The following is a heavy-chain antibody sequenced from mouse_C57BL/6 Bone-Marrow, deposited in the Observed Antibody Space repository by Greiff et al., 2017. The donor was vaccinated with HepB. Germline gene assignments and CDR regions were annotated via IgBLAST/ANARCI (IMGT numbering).Heavy chain of an antibody. D-gene: IGHD3-2*02. J-gene: IGHJ3*01. CDR1: GFTFSSYG. Sequence: EVKVVESGGDLVKPGGSLKLSCAASGFTFSSYGMSWVRQTPDKRLEWVATISSGGSYTYYPDSVKGRFTISRDNAKNTLYLQMSSLKSEDTAMYYCARRGKAQATWFAYWGQGTLVTVSA. CDR2: ISSGGSYT. CDR3: ARRGKAQATWFAY. V-gene: IGHV5-6*02.